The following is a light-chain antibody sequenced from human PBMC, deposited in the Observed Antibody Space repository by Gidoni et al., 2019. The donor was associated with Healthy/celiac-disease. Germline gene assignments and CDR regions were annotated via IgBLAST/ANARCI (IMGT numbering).Light chain of an antibody. J-gene: IGKJ1*01. CDR1: QSVSSY. CDR2: DAS. V-gene: IGKV3-11*01. CDR3: QQRSNWPPGT. Sequence: EIVLTQSPATLSLSPGERATLSCRASQSVSSYLAWYQQKPGQAPRLLIYDASNRATGIPARFSGSGSGTDFTLTISSLELEDFAVYYCQQRSNWPPGTFXQXTKVEIK.